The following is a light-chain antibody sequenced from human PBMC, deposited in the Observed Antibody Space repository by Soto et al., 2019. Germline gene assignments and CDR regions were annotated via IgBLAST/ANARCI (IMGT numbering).Light chain of an antibody. CDR1: SSDVGAYNF. CDR3: CSYAGNYPE. Sequence: QSVLTQPRSVSGSPGQSVTISCTGSSSDVGAYNFVSWYQRYPAKAPKLMIYDVNKRPSGVPDRFSGSKSGYTASLTISGLQAEDEADYYCCSYAGNYPEFGGGTKVTVL. CDR2: DVN. J-gene: IGLJ3*02. V-gene: IGLV2-11*01.